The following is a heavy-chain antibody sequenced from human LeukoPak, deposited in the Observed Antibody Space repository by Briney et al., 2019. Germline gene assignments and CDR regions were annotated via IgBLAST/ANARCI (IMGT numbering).Heavy chain of an antibody. Sequence: ASVMLSPTASGSAFSNSGISWVRQSPAQGIAWMGWITPNTCSAHYAQKIQGRVTMTTDTFTSTAYMELRSLRSDDTAVYYCARNKSTALGDYWGQGTLVAVSS. CDR2: ITPNTCSA. CDR1: GSAFSNSG. V-gene: IGHV1-18*01. J-gene: IGHJ4*02. D-gene: IGHD2-2*01. CDR3: ARNKSTALGDY.